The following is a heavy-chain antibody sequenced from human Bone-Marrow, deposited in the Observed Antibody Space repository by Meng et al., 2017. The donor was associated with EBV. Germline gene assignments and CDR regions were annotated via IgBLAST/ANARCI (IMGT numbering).Heavy chain of an antibody. J-gene: IGHJ4*02. Sequence: LVQPGAEGRKPGSSVMVSCKTSGGTFRSDAISWVRQAPGQGLVWMGGLIPMTGVAHYAQKFQDRVSIIADESTSTHYLELSSLRSEDTAIYFCASESGRGFTPDYWGQGTLVTVSS. CDR1: GGTFRSDA. CDR3: ASESGRGFTPDY. CDR2: LIPMTGVA. V-gene: IGHV1-69*01. D-gene: IGHD3-10*01.